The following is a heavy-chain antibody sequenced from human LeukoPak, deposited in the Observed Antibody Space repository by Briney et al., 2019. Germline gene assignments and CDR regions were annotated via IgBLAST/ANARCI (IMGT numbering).Heavy chain of an antibody. CDR1: GGSISSSSHY. CDR2: ICYSGST. Sequence: PSETLSLTCTVSGGSISSSSHYWGWIRQPPGKGLEWIGSICYSGSTYYNPSLKSRVTISVDTSKNQFSLKLSSVTAADTAVYYCARHGDCSSTSCYLFDYWGQGTLVTVSS. D-gene: IGHD2-2*01. V-gene: IGHV4-39*01. CDR3: ARHGDCSSTSCYLFDY. J-gene: IGHJ4*02.